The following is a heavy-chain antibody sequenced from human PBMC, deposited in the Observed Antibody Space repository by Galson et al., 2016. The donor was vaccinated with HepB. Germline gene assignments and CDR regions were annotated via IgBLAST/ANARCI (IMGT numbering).Heavy chain of an antibody. Sequence: SLRLSCAASGFTFTSYWMSWVRQAPGKGLEWVANIKQDGSENYFADSVKGRFTISRDNRDYSVFLQMNNVSAEDTAVYFCARDPFYYGSGTSFVNWYFDLWGRGTLVVVSS. J-gene: IGHJ2*01. CDR2: IKQDGSEN. CDR1: GFTFTSYW. V-gene: IGHV3-7*01. CDR3: ARDPFYYGSGTSFVNWYFDL. D-gene: IGHD3-10*01.